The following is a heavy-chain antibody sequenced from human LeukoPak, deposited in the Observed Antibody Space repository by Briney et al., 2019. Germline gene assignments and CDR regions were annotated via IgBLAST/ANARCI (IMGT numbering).Heavy chain of an antibody. CDR2: MWDDGSNK. CDR3: ARSWSGFGELLSYFDY. Sequence: GGSRRLACAVSGFTFSSYGMHWVRQAPGKGLEWVAVMWDDGSNKYYADSVKGRFTISRDNSNNTLYLQMNSLRAEDTAVYYCARSWSGFGELLSYFDYWGQGTLVTVSS. V-gene: IGHV3-33*01. D-gene: IGHD3-10*01. CDR1: GFTFSSYG. J-gene: IGHJ4*02.